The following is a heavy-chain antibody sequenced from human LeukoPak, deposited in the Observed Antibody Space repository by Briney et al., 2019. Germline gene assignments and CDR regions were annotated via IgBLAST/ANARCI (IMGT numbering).Heavy chain of an antibody. CDR3: ARGSARLDSRDGYPDY. Sequence: GGSLRLSCAASGFTFSSYWMSWVRQAPGKGLEWVANIEQDGSEKYYVDSVKGRLTISRDNAKNSLSLQMNSLRAEDTAVYYCARGSARLDSRDGYPDYWGQGTLVTVSS. J-gene: IGHJ4*02. D-gene: IGHD5-24*01. CDR2: IEQDGSEK. V-gene: IGHV3-7*01. CDR1: GFTFSSYW.